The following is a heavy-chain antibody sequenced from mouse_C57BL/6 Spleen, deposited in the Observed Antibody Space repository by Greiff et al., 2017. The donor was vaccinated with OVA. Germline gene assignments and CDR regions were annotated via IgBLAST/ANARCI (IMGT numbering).Heavy chain of an antibody. V-gene: IGHV10-3*01. J-gene: IGHJ3*01. CDR1: GFTFNTYA. CDR3: VREGTTVVEEAWFAY. Sequence: EVQRVESGGGLVQPKGSLKLSCAASGFTFNTYAMHWVRQAPGKGLEWVARIRSKSSNYATYYADSVKDRFTISRDDSQSMLYLQMNNLKTEDTAMYYCVREGTTVVEEAWFAYWGQGTLVTVSA. D-gene: IGHD1-1*01. CDR2: IRSKSSNYAT.